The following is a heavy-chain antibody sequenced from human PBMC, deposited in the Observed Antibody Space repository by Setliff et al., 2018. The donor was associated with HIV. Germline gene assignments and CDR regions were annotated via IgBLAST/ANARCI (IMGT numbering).Heavy chain of an antibody. CDR3: ARIPTGGAFDI. CDR1: GNTLRNNA. V-gene: IGHV1-69*10. Sequence: ASVKVSCKASGNTLRNNAIGWVRQAPGQGLEWMGAIVPILGIANSAQKFQGRVTITTDESTNTAYMELSSLRSEDTAVYYCARIPTGGAFDIWGQGTVVTVSS. D-gene: IGHD7-27*01. CDR2: IVPILGIA. J-gene: IGHJ3*02.